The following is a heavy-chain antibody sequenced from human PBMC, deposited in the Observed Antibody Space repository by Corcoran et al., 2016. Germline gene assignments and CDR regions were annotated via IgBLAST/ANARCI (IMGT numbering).Heavy chain of an antibody. Sequence: EVQLVESGGGLVKPGGSLRLSCAASGFTFSNAWMSWVRQAPGKGLEWVGRIKSKTDGGTTDSAAPVKGRFTISRDDSKNTLYLQMNSLKTRDTACTYVTVRRCVDSVGVGGARTDYGGQGTRVTVSS. CDR2: IKSKTDGGTT. J-gene: IGHJ4*02. CDR3: TVRRCVDSVGVGGARTDY. CDR1: GFTFSNAW. D-gene: IGHD2-15*01. V-gene: IGHV3-15*01.